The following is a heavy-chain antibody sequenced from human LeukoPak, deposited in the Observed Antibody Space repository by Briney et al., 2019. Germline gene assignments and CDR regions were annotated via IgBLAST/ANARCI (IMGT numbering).Heavy chain of an antibody. D-gene: IGHD3-16*02. CDR1: GFTFSSYA. V-gene: IGHV3-23*01. Sequence: GGSLRLSCAASGFTFSSYAMSRVRQAPGKGLEWVSAISGSGGSTYYADSVKGRFTISRDNSKDTLYLQMNSLRAEDTAVYYCAKGSSGSYRSDFDYWGQGTLVTVSS. CDR3: AKGSSGSYRSDFDY. CDR2: ISGSGGST. J-gene: IGHJ4*02.